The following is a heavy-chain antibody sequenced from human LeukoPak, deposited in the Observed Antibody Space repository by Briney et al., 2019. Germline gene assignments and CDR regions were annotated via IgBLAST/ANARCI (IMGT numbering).Heavy chain of an antibody. CDR3: ARDFSVAAGLSYYYYYGMDV. CDR2: ISAYNGNT. Sequence: GASVKVSCKASGYTFPSYGISWVRQAPGQGLEGMGWISAYNGNTNYAQRLQGRVTMTTDTSTSKAYMELRSLRSDVTAVYYGARDFSVAAGLSYYYYYGMDVWGKGTTVTVSS. CDR1: GYTFPSYG. V-gene: IGHV1-18*04. D-gene: IGHD6-13*01. J-gene: IGHJ6*04.